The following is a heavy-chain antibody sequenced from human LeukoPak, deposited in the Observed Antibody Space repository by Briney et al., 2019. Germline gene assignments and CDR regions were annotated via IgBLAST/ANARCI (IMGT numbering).Heavy chain of an antibody. Sequence: AGGSLRLSCAASGFTFSSYGMHWVRQAPGKGLEWVAVISYDGSNKYYADSVKGRFTISRDNSKNTLYLQMNSLRAEDTAVYYCAKAPLFLEWLLLGSFGGTEFDYWGQGTLVTVSS. CDR1: GFTFSSYG. D-gene: IGHD3-3*01. CDR2: ISYDGSNK. V-gene: IGHV3-30*18. J-gene: IGHJ4*02. CDR3: AKAPLFLEWLLLGSFGGTEFDY.